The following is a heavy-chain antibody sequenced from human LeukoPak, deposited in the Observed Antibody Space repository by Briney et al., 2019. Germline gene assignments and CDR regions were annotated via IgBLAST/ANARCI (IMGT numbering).Heavy chain of an antibody. V-gene: IGHV3-30*01. CDR1: GFTFSSYA. D-gene: IGHD3-3*01. Sequence: PGRSLRLSCAASGFTFSSYAMHWVRQAPGKGLEWVAVISYDGSNKYYADSVRGRFTISRDNSKNTLYLQMNSLRAEDTAVYYCARGGGIRVLFDHWGQGTLVTVSS. CDR3: ARGGGIRVLFDH. CDR2: ISYDGSNK. J-gene: IGHJ4*02.